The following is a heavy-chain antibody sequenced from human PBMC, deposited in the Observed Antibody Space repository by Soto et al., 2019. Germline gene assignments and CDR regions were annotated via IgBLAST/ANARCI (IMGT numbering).Heavy chain of an antibody. CDR3: ARVSGSYYYGMDV. Sequence: SETLSLTCAVSGGSIGSSNWWSWVRQPPGKGLEWIGEIYHSGSTNYNPSLKSRVTISVDKSKNQFSLKLSSVTAADTAVYYCARVSGSYYYGMDVWGQGTTVTV. V-gene: IGHV4-4*02. CDR2: IYHSGST. CDR1: GGSIGSSNW. D-gene: IGHD1-26*01. J-gene: IGHJ6*02.